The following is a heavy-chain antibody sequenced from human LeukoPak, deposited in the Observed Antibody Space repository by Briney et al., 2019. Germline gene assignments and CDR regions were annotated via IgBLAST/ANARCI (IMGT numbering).Heavy chain of an antibody. D-gene: IGHD2-21*01. V-gene: IGHV3-30*02. CDR3: AKKTMTGGGGGDLDI. CDR1: GFTFSSYG. J-gene: IGHJ3*02. Sequence: GGSLRLSCAASGFTFSSYGMHWVRQAPGKGLEWVSFIRFDGTNKYYADSLKGRFTISRDNSMNTLYLQMHSLKPEDTAVYYCAKKTMTGGGGGDLDIWGQGTMVTVSS. CDR2: IRFDGTNK.